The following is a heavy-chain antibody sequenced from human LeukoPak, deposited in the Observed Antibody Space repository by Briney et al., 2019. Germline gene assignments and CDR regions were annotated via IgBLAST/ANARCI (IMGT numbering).Heavy chain of an antibody. Sequence: GGSLRLSCAASGFTFSSYWMSWVRQAPGKGLVWVSRINSDGSSTSYADSVKGRFTISRDNAKNTLYLQMNSLRAEDTAVYYCARNYYVSSGYSDAFDIWGQGTMVTVSS. CDR1: GFTFSSYW. CDR2: INSDGSST. D-gene: IGHD3-22*01. J-gene: IGHJ3*02. CDR3: ARNYYVSSGYSDAFDI. V-gene: IGHV3-74*01.